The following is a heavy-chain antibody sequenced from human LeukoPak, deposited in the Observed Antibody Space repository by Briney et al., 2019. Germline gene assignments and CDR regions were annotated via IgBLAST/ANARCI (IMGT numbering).Heavy chain of an antibody. CDR3: ARGVSRGYSYGRYYMDV. J-gene: IGHJ6*03. Sequence: SETLSLTCTVSGGPISSYYWSWIRQPPGKGLEWIGYIYYSGSTNNNPSLKSRVTISVDKSKSQISLKLSSVTAADTAVYYCARGVSRGYSYGRYYMDVWGKGTTVTVSS. CDR2: IYYSGST. CDR1: GGPISSYY. V-gene: IGHV4-59*01. D-gene: IGHD5-18*01.